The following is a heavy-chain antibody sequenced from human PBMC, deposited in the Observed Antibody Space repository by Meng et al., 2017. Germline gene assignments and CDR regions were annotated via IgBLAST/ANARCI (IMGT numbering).Heavy chain of an antibody. D-gene: IGHD6-19*01. V-gene: IGHV4-39*02. CDR2: VYYTGTP. J-gene: IGHJ4*02. Sequence: QLQLQQSGPGLVTPSETLSLTCKVSGCSISSSYYLAWTRQSPGKGLEWLGNVYYTGTPDYNPSLKSRLTLYGGSSTNNFSLRVSPVTASDTAVYYCARLGRAVTGSHFDSWGQGVLVTVSS. CDR1: GCSISSSYYL. CDR3: ARLGRAVTGSHFDS.